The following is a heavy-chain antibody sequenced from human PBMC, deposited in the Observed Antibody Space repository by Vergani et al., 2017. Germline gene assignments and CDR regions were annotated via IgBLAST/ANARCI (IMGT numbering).Heavy chain of an antibody. J-gene: IGHJ4*02. CDR1: GFTFSSHW. Sequence: EVQLVESGGGLVQPGGSLRLSCAASGFTFSSHWMSWVRQAPGKGLEWVANIKQDGSEKYYVDSVKGRFTISRDNAKNSLYLQMNSLRAEDTAVYYCARGQLNDWGQGTLVTVSS. V-gene: IGHV3-7*01. D-gene: IGHD6-6*01. CDR2: IKQDGSEK. CDR3: ARGQLND.